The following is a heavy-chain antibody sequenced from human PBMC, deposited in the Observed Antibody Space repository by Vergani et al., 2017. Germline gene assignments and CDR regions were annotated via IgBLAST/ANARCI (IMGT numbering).Heavy chain of an antibody. J-gene: IGHJ4*02. CDR2: IYYSGST. V-gene: IGHV4-59*01. D-gene: IGHD5-12*01. CDR3: ARGGATLQASFDY. CDR1: GGSLSSYY. Sequence: QVQLQESGPGLVKPSETLSLTCTVSGGSLSSYYWSWIRQPPGKGLEWIGYIYYSGSTNYNPSLKSRVTISVDTSKNQFSLKLSSVTAADTAVYYCARGGATLQASFDYWGQGTLVTVSS.